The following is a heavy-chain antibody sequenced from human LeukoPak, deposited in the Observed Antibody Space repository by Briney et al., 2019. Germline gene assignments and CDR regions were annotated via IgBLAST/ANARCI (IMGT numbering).Heavy chain of an antibody. D-gene: IGHD3-10*01. V-gene: IGHV3-23*01. CDR2: ISGSGGST. CDR3: AKKGGLLWFGESFPFDP. Sequence: GGSLRLSCAASGFTFSSYAMSWVRQAPGKGLEWVSAISGSGGSTYYADSVKGRFTISRDNSKNTLYLQMNSLRAEDTAVYYCAKKGGLLWFGESFPFDPWGQGTLVTVSS. CDR1: GFTFSSYA. J-gene: IGHJ5*02.